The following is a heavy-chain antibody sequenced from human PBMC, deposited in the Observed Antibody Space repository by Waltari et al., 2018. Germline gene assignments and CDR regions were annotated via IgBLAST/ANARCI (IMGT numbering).Heavy chain of an antibody. V-gene: IGHV4-34*01. Sequence: QVQLQQWGAGLLKPSETLSLTCAVYGGSFSGYYWRWIRQPPGKGLEWIGEINHSGSTNYNPSLKSRVTISVDTSKNQFSLKLSSVTAADTAVYYCARAGIVVVPASRYFDLWGRGTLVTVSS. CDR2: INHSGST. D-gene: IGHD2-2*01. CDR1: GGSFSGYY. J-gene: IGHJ2*01. CDR3: ARAGIVVVPASRYFDL.